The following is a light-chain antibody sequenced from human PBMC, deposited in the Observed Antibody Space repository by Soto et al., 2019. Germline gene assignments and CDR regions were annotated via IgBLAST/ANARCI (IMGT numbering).Light chain of an antibody. Sequence: AIPMTQSPSSLSASVGDRVTITCRASQGIRNDLGWYQQKPGKAPKLPIYFASDLQSGVPSRFSGSGSGTDFTLTISSLQPEDFATYYCLQDSNYPPTFGQGTKVEIK. CDR3: LQDSNYPPT. CDR2: FAS. V-gene: IGKV1-6*01. CDR1: QGIRND. J-gene: IGKJ1*01.